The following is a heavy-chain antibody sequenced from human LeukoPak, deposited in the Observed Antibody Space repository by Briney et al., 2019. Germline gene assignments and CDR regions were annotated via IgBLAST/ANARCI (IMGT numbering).Heavy chain of an antibody. J-gene: IGHJ4*02. Sequence: ASVKVSCKASGYTFTGYYMHWVRQAPGQGLEWMGWINPNSGGTNYAQKFQGRVTMTRDTSISTAYMELSRLRSDDTAVYYCASDMDYDILTGYANWGQGTLVTVSS. CDR3: ASDMDYDILTGYAN. V-gene: IGHV1-2*02. CDR1: GYTFTGYY. D-gene: IGHD3-9*01. CDR2: INPNSGGT.